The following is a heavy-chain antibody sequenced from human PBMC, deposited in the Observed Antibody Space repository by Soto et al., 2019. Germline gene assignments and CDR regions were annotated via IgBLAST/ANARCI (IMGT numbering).Heavy chain of an antibody. CDR1: GFTSSSYA. V-gene: IGHV3-74*01. CDR3: ARRCNRPKCYGMDV. J-gene: IGHJ6*02. CDR2: INSDGSNR. Sequence: HPXGSLRLSCSASGFTSSSYAMTWVRQAAGKGLEWVSRINSDGSNRRYADSVQVRFTISRDNAKNTLFLQMNSLRAADTAVYFCARRCNRPKCYGMDVWGQGTTVTVSS. D-gene: IGHD6-6*01.